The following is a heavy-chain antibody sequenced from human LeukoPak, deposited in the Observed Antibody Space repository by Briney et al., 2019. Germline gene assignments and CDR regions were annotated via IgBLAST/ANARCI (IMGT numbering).Heavy chain of an antibody. D-gene: IGHD3-22*01. CDR1: GGSISSGGYS. CDR2: IYHSGST. CDR3: ARGKYYYDSSGYSSDAFDI. J-gene: IGHJ3*02. Sequence: SQTLSLTCAVSGGSISSGGYSRSWIRQPPGKGLEWIGYIYHSGSTYYNPSLKSRVTISVDRSKNQFSLKLSSVTAADTAVYYCARGKYYYDSSGYSSDAFDIWGQGTMVTVSS. V-gene: IGHV4-30-2*01.